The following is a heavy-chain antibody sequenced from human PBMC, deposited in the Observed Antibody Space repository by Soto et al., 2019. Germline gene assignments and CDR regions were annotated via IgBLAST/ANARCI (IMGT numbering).Heavy chain of an antibody. CDR3: ERGEERTAMPSGY. D-gene: IGHD5-18*01. Sequence: SETLSLTCTFSGCCISRGGYYWTWIRQHPGKGLEWIGYIYYSGSTYYNPSLKSRVTISVDTSKNQSSLKLSSVTAADTALYYCERGEERTAMPSGYWGQGTLVTVSS. CDR1: GCCISRGGYY. V-gene: IGHV4-31*03. CDR2: IYYSGST. J-gene: IGHJ4*02.